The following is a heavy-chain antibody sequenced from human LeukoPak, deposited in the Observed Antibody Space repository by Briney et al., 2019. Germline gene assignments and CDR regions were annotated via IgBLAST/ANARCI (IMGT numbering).Heavy chain of an antibody. Sequence: PGGSLRLSCAASGFTFSSYWMHWVRHAPGKGLVWVSRINSDGSSTSYADSVKGRFTISRDNAKNTLYLQMNSLRAEDTAVYYCARGGPVPYYYYYMDVWGKGTTVTISS. CDR1: GFTFSSYW. V-gene: IGHV3-74*01. J-gene: IGHJ6*03. D-gene: IGHD3-16*01. CDR2: INSDGSST. CDR3: ARGGPVPYYYYYMDV.